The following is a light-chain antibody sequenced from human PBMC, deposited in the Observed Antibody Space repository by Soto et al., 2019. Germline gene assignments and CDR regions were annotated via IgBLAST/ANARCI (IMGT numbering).Light chain of an antibody. CDR3: QQTYSSPWT. V-gene: IGKV1-9*01. J-gene: IGKJ1*01. CDR1: QDIAIY. CDR2: AAS. Sequence: IQLTQSPSSLSASVGDRVTITCRASQDIAIYLAWYQQKPGEAPKLLIYAASTLYGGVPSRFSGSGSGTDFALTITSLQAEDFATYSCQQTYSSPWTFGQGTKVDI.